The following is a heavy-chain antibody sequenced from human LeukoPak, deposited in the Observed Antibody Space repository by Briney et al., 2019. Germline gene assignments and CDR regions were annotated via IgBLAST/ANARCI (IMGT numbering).Heavy chain of an antibody. D-gene: IGHD1-14*01. V-gene: IGHV3-23*01. CDR1: GFTLNNYA. J-gene: IGHJ4*02. CDR2: ISGGGVST. Sequence: PGGSLRLSLAASGFTLNNYAVGWVRQAPGKGLEWVSAISGGGVSTYYADSVKGRFTISRDNSKTTLYLQMNSVRAEDTVVYYRAKNVHGGNRYYFDHWGQGTLVTVSS. CDR3: AKNVHGGNRYYFDH.